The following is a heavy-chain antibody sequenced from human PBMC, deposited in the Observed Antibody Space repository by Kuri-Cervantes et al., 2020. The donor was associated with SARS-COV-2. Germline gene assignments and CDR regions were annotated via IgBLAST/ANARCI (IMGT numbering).Heavy chain of an antibody. CDR1: GFSFSSYA. V-gene: IGHV3-23*01. CDR2: ISGSGTGA. D-gene: IGHD1-7*01. J-gene: IGHJ6*02. Sequence: GGSLRLTCAASGFSFSSYAMSWVRQAPGKGLEWVSVISGSGTGAYYGDSVKGRFTISRDNSKNTLYLQMNSLRAEDTAVYFCAKDPTATTEYYYAMDVWGQGTTVTVSS. CDR3: AKDPTATTEYYYAMDV.